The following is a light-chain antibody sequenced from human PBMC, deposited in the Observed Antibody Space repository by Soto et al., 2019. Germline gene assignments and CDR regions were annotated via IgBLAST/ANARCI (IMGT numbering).Light chain of an antibody. Sequence: DIQLTQSPSFLSASVGDRVSITCRASQDITNSLAWYHQKPGKTPKFLISTASTLQSGVPSRFSGTGSGTECTLTISGLQPDDFATYYCHQFNSYSITFGQGTGLDI. CDR2: TAS. CDR1: QDITNS. CDR3: HQFNSYSIT. J-gene: IGKJ5*01. V-gene: IGKV1-9*01.